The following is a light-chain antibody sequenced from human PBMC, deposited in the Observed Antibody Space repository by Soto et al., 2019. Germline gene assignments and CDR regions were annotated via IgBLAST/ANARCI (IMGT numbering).Light chain of an antibody. CDR1: SSDVGGYNY. V-gene: IGLV2-14*01. CDR3: SSYTGISTQV. J-gene: IGLJ3*02. CDR2: EVN. Sequence: QSVLTQPASVSGSPGQSITISCTGTSSDVGGYNYVSWYQQHPGKVPKLIIYEVNNRPSGVSYRFSGSKSGNTASLTISGLQADDEADYYCSSYTGISTQVFCGGTSLPS.